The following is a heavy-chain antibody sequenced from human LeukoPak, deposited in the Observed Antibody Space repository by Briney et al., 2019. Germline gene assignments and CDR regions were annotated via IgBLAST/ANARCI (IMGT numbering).Heavy chain of an antibody. J-gene: IGHJ4*02. CDR2: INTDGSST. CDR1: GFTFSSYW. D-gene: IGHD5-18*01. V-gene: IGHV3-74*01. Sequence: GGSLRLSCAASGFTFSSYWMHWVRQAPGKGLVWLSRINTDGSSTSYADSVKGRFTISRDNSKNTLYLQMSSLRAEDTAVYYCANSLRGYSYGYSSSSDYWGQGTLVTVSS. CDR3: ANSLRGYSYGYSSSSDY.